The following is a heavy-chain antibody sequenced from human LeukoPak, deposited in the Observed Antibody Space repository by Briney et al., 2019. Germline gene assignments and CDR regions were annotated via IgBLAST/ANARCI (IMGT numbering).Heavy chain of an antibody. CDR1: GYTFTGYY. CDR3: ARAARWFGELSYFDY. CDR2: INPNSGGT. D-gene: IGHD3-10*01. J-gene: IGHJ4*02. V-gene: IGHV1-2*02. Sequence: ASVKVSCKASGYTFTGYYMHWVRQAPGQGLEWMGWINPNSGGTNYAQKFQGRVTMTRDTSISTAYMELSRLRSDDTAVYYCARAARWFGELSYFDYWGQGTLVTVSS.